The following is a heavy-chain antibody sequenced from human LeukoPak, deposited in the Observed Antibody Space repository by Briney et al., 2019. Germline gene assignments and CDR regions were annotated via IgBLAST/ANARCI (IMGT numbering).Heavy chain of an antibody. J-gene: IGHJ6*03. CDR3: ARATGLYDYVWGSPAGDYYYMDV. CDR1: GGSISSGGYS. D-gene: IGHD3-16*01. V-gene: IGHV4-30-4*07. Sequence: SETLSLTCAVSGGSISSGGYSWSWIRQPPGKGLEWIGYIYYSGSTYYNPSLKSRVTISVDTSKNQFSLKLSSVTAADTAVYYCARATGLYDYVWGSPAGDYYYMDVWGKGTTVTVSS. CDR2: IYYSGST.